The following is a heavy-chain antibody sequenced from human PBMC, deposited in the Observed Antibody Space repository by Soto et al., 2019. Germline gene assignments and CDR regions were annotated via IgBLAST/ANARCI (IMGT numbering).Heavy chain of an antibody. V-gene: IGHV3-48*03. CDR1: GFTFSSYE. D-gene: IGHD3-3*01. J-gene: IGHJ5*02. CDR2: ISSGGTTI. CDR3: ARDYDQNWFDP. Sequence: GGSLRLSCAASGFTFSSYEMNWVRQAPGKGLEWVSYISSGGTTIYYADSVKGRFTISRDNAKNSLDLQMNSLRAEDTAVYYCARDYDQNWFDPWGQGTLVTVSS.